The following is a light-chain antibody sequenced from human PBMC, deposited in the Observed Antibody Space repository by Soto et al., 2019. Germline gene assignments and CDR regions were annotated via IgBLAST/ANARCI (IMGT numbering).Light chain of an antibody. CDR3: QQLDSYPIT. CDR2: AAS. CDR1: QGISNY. J-gene: IGKJ5*01. Sequence: IRLTQSPAFVSSSVGDRVTITCRASQGISNYLAWYQPKPGKAPKLLIYAASTLHSGVPSRFSGSGSGTEFTLTIGSLQPEDFATYYCQQLDSYPITFGQGRRLEN. V-gene: IGKV1-9*01.